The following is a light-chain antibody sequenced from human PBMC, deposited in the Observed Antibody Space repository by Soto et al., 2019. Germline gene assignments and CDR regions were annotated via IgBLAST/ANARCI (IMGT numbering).Light chain of an antibody. CDR3: QHYSDSTWT. V-gene: IGKV3D-15*03. Sequence: IVMTHSPATLSVSPWERATLSCRASQSINSNLAWYQQKPGQAPRLLMYGASIRATGFPDRFSGRGFETDFTLTISEVEPEDFAVYYCQHYSDSTWTFGQGTKVDIK. CDR1: QSINSN. CDR2: GAS. J-gene: IGKJ1*01.